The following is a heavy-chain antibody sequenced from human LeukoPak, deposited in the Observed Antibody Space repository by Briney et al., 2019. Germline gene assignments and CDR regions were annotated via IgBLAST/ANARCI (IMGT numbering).Heavy chain of an antibody. Sequence: TSETLSLTCTVSGGSISSGIYYWGWIRQPPGKGLEWIGYIYYSGSTNYNPSLKSRVTISVDTSKNQFSLKLSSVTAADTAVYYCARGAVAGTGVFDYWGQGTLVTVSS. J-gene: IGHJ4*02. CDR1: GGSISSGIYY. CDR2: IYYSGST. V-gene: IGHV4-61*01. D-gene: IGHD6-19*01. CDR3: ARGAVAGTGVFDY.